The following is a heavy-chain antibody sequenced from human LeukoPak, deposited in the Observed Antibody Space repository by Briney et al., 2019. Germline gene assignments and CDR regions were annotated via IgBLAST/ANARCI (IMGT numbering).Heavy chain of an antibody. J-gene: IGHJ4*02. V-gene: IGHV3-23*01. Sequence: GGSLRLSCAASGFTFSSYAMSWVRQAPGKGLEWVSAISGSGGSTYYADSVKGRFTISRDNSKNTLYLQMNSLRAEDTAVYYCAKNGPQDYDFWSGLFDYWGQGTLVTVSS. D-gene: IGHD3-3*01. CDR2: ISGSGGST. CDR3: AKNGPQDYDFWSGLFDY. CDR1: GFTFSSYA.